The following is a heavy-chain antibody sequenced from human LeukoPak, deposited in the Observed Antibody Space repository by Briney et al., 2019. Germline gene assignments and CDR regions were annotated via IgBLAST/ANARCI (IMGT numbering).Heavy chain of an antibody. CDR2: ISSRSSTI. J-gene: IGHJ6*03. D-gene: IGHD2-15*01. Sequence: GGSLRLSCAASGFTFSSYSMNWVRQAPGKGLEWVSYISSRSSTIYYADSVRGRFTISRDNAKNSLYLQMNSLRAADTAVYYCARAGYCSGGSCSDYYYYMDVWGKGTTVRVSS. CDR1: GFTFSSYS. V-gene: IGHV3-48*01. CDR3: ARAGYCSGGSCSDYYYYMDV.